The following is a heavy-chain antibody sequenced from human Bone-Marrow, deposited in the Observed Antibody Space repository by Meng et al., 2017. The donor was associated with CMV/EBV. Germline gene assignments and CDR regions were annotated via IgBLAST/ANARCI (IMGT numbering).Heavy chain of an antibody. J-gene: IGHJ6*02. D-gene: IGHD2-2*01. CDR3: ARDIVVVPAANQYYYYYGMAV. CDR2: INPNSGGT. Sequence: ASVKVSCKASGYTFTGYYMHWVRQAPGQGLEWMGWINPNSGGTNYAQKFQGRVTMTRDTSISTAYMELSRLRSDDTAVYYCARDIVVVPAANQYYYYYGMAVWGQGTTVTVSS. CDR1: GYTFTGYY. V-gene: IGHV1-2*02.